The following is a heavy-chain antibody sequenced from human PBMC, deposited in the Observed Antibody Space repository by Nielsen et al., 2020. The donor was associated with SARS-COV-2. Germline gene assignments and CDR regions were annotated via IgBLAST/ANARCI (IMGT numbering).Heavy chain of an antibody. CDR2: INAGNGKT. V-gene: IGHV1-3*01. CDR1: GFTFATYA. J-gene: IGHJ4*02. D-gene: IGHD5-18*01. CDR3: ARERGGYQFHFDY. Sequence: ASVKVSCKASGFTFATYAIHWVRQAPGQRLEWIGWINAGNGKTRYSQRFLGRVTLSRDSSANTVYMEMSGLESDDTAVYYCARERGGYQFHFDYWGQGTLVTVSS.